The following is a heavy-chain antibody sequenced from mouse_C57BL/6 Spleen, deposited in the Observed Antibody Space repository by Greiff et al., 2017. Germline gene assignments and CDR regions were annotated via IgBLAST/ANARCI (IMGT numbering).Heavy chain of an antibody. Sequence: EVMLVESGPGMVKPSQSLSLTCTVTGYSITSGYDWHWIRHFPGNKLEWMGYISYSGSTNYNPSLKSRISITHDTSKNHFFLKLNSVTTEDTATYYCARGGSYDYYAMDYWGQGTSVTVSS. CDR1: GYSITSGYD. CDR2: ISYSGST. V-gene: IGHV3-1*01. D-gene: IGHD1-1*02. J-gene: IGHJ4*01. CDR3: ARGGSYDYYAMDY.